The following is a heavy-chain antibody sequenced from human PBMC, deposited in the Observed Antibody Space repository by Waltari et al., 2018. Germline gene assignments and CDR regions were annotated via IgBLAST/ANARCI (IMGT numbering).Heavy chain of an antibody. CDR2: IWTAGSNK. D-gene: IGHD6-25*01. CDR1: GFTFSRPG. J-gene: IGHJ4*02. CDR3: AKDGFSSGWNLQGPDY. Sequence: QVQLVDSGGGVVQPGASLRLSCASFGFTFSRPGMHWVRQAPGKGLGGGEVIWTAGSNKNYADSVKGRFTISRDDSKNTLYLQMNSLRAEDTAVYYCAKDGFSSGWNLQGPDYWGQGTLVTVSS. V-gene: IGHV3-33*06.